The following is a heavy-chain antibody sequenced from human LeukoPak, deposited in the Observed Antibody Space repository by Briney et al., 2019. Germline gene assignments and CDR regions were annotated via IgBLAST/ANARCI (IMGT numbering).Heavy chain of an antibody. D-gene: IGHD3-10*01. CDR3: ARHGSRNYYGSGSYYNRNWFDP. CDR1: GGSISSGSYY. Sequence: SQTLSLTCTVSGGSISSGSYYWSWIRQPPGKGLEWIGEINHSGSTNYNPSLKSRVTISVDTSKNQFSLKLSSVTAADTAVYYCARHGSRNYYGSGSYYNRNWFDPWGQGTLVTVSS. CDR2: INHSGST. V-gene: IGHV4-39*01. J-gene: IGHJ5*02.